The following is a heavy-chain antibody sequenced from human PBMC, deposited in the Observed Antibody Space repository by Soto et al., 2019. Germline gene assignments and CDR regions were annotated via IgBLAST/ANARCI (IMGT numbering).Heavy chain of an antibody. D-gene: IGHD3-10*01. CDR2: ISGSGGST. J-gene: IGHJ5*02. V-gene: IGHV3-23*01. CDR1: GFTFSSYA. CDR3: AKDPKKSVWFGEIDP. Sequence: EVQLLESGGGLVQPGGSLRLSCAASGFTFSSYAMSWVRQAPGPGLEWVAAISGSGGSTYYADSVKGRFTSSRDNSKHTLDRQKNSLRAEDTAVDYCAKDPKKSVWFGEIDPGGQGTLVTVSS.